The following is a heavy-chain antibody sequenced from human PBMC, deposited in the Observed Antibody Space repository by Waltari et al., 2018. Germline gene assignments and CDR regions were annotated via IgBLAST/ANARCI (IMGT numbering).Heavy chain of an antibody. Sequence: QVQLVQSGAEVKKPGASVKVSCKVSGYTLTELSMHWVRQAPGKGLEWMGGFDPEDVETNYEQNFQGRVTMTEDTSTDTAYMELSGLRSEDTAVYYCATWGGYSGYDLGGGAFLPARRPFDYWGQGTLVTVSS. V-gene: IGHV1-24*01. CDR2: FDPEDVET. J-gene: IGHJ4*02. CDR3: ATWGGYSGYDLGGGAFLPARRPFDY. CDR1: GYTLTELS. D-gene: IGHD5-12*01.